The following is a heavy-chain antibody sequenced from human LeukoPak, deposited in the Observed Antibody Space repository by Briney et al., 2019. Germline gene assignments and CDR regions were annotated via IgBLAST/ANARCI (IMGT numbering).Heavy chain of an antibody. CDR2: ISSGGNT. CDR1: GVTFITYA. D-gene: IGHD6-19*01. Sequence: GGSLRLSCAASGVTFITYAMSWVRHTPGKGLEWVSGISSGGNTQYTDSVKGRFTVSRDNSKNTLHLQMDSLRAEDTAIYYCTKDRRQWVVPYFDSWGQGTVVTVSS. CDR3: TKDRRQWVVPYFDS. J-gene: IGHJ4*02. V-gene: IGHV3-23*01.